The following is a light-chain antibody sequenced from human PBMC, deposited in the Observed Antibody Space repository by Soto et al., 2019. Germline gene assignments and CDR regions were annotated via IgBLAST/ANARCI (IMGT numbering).Light chain of an antibody. V-gene: IGLV2-23*02. CDR1: SSDVGSYNF. CDR2: GVS. J-gene: IGLJ3*02. Sequence: QSAPTQPASVSGSPGQSITIPCSGTSSDVGSYNFVSWYQQHPGKAPKLMIYGVSKRPSGISNRFSGSKSGYTASLTISGLQAEDEADYYCCSYAGSSTWVFGGGTKLTVL. CDR3: CSYAGSSTWV.